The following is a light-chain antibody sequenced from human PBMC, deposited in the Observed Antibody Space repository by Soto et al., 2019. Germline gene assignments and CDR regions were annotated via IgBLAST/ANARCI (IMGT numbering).Light chain of an antibody. CDR3: SSYTSSSTVI. Sequence: QSVLTQPASVSGSPGQSITISCTGTSSDVGGYNYVSWYQQHPGKAHKLMIFDVSNRPSGVSNHFYASKSGNTASLTISGLRAEDEADYYCSSYTSSSTVIFGGGTKVTVL. J-gene: IGLJ2*01. V-gene: IGLV2-14*01. CDR1: SSDVGGYNY. CDR2: DVS.